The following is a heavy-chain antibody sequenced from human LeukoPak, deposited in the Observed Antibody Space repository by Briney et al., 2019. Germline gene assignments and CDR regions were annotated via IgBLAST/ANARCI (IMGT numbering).Heavy chain of an antibody. V-gene: IGHV4-34*01. Sequence: PSETLSLTCAVYGGSFSGYYWSWIRQPPGKGLEWIGEINHSGSTNYNPSLKSRVTISVDTSKNQFSLKLSSVTAADTAVYYCARTDYCSGGSCYWYYYYMDVWGKETTVTVSS. D-gene: IGHD2-15*01. CDR1: GGSFSGYY. CDR3: ARTDYCSGGSCYWYYYYMDV. CDR2: INHSGST. J-gene: IGHJ6*03.